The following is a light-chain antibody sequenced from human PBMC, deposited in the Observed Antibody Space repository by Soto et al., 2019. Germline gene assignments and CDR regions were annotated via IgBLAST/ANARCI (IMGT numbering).Light chain of an antibody. V-gene: IGKV3-20*01. CDR1: QSVSSYY. Sequence: RVVTPSSTTLSVSPGERATLSCRAIQSVSSYYLAWYQQKPGQAPRLLIYAASSRATGIPDRFSGGGSGTDFTLTISRLEPEDFAVYYCQQCGSSPWTFGQGTKADI. CDR2: AAS. J-gene: IGKJ1*01. CDR3: QQCGSSPWT.